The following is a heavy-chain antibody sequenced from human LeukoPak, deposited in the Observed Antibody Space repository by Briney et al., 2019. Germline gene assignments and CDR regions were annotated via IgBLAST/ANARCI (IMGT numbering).Heavy chain of an antibody. CDR2: IIPIFGTA. CDR3: ASQYSSGPFDY. V-gene: IGHV1-69*05. CDR1: GGTFSSYA. Sequence: SVKVSCKASGGTFSSYAISWVRQAPGQGLERMGRIIPIFGTANYAQKFQGRVTITTDESTSTAYMELSSLRSEDTAVYYCASQYSSGPFDYWGQGTLVTVSS. J-gene: IGHJ4*02. D-gene: IGHD6-19*01.